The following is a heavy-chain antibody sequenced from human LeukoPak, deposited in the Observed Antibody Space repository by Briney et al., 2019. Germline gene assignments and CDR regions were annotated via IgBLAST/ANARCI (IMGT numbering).Heavy chain of an antibody. CDR1: GFTFGVYA. CDR2: IRCKAYGGTT. Sequence: GGSLRLSCTASGFTFGVYAMSWVRQAPGKGLEWVGFIRCKAYGGTTEYAASVKGRLTISRDDSKSIAYLQINSLKTEDTAVYYCTRDRNYRPHHYYYYGTDGWGQGTTVTV. D-gene: IGHD1-7*01. V-gene: IGHV3-49*04. J-gene: IGHJ6*02. CDR3: TRDRNYRPHHYYYYGTDG.